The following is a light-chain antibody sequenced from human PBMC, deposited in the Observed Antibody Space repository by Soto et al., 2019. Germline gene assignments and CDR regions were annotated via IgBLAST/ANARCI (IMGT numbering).Light chain of an antibody. V-gene: IGKV3-15*01. Sequence: EIVMTQSPATLSLSPWERATLSCRASQSVSNNLAWYQQKPGQAPRLLIYGASTRATGIPARFSGSGSGTEFTLTISSLQSEDFAVYYCQQFNNWPPWTFGQGTKVDIK. CDR2: GAS. CDR3: QQFNNWPPWT. J-gene: IGKJ1*01. CDR1: QSVSNN.